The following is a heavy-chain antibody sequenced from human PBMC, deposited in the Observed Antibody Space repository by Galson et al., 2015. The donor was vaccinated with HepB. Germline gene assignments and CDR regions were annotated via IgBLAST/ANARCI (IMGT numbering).Heavy chain of an antibody. J-gene: IGHJ4*02. CDR3: ALSRDGYNWGY. Sequence: SVKVSCKASGYTFTSNGISWVRQAPGQGLEWIRWISGYNGNTKYAQKLQGRVTMTTDTSTSTAYMELRSLRSDDTAVYYCALSRDGYNWGYWGQGTLVTVSS. CDR1: GYTFTSNG. V-gene: IGHV1-18*04. D-gene: IGHD5-24*01. CDR2: ISGYNGNT.